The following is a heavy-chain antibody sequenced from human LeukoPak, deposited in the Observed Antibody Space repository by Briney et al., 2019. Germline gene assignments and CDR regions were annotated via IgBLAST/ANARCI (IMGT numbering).Heavy chain of an antibody. CDR1: GFTFNDYS. CDR3: ARGRPRRVALIVVVADPYFDY. Sequence: GGSLRLSCAASGFTFNDYSMSWVRQAPGKGLEWISFISGSTTTIFYADSVKSRFTISRDNATNSVYLQMNSLRDEDTAVYYCARGRPRRVALIVVVADPYFDYWGHGTLVTVSS. V-gene: IGHV3-48*02. CDR2: ISGSTTTI. D-gene: IGHD3-22*01. J-gene: IGHJ4*01.